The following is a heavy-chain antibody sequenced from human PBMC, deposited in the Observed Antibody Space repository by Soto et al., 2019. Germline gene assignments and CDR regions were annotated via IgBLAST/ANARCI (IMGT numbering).Heavy chain of an antibody. V-gene: IGHV1-69*02. D-gene: IGHD2-8*01. CDR3: ASDPGYCTNGVCYPTSFDY. Sequence: ASVKVSCKASGGTFSSYTISWVRQAPGQGLEWMGRIIPILGIANYAQKLQGRVTITADTSTSTAYMELSRLRSEDTAVYYCASDPGYCTNGVCYPTSFDYWGQGTLVTVSS. J-gene: IGHJ4*02. CDR1: GGTFSSYT. CDR2: IIPILGIA.